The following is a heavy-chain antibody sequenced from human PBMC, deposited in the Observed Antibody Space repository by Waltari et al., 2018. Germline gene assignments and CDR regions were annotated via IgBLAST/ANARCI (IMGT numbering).Heavy chain of an antibody. D-gene: IGHD5-12*01. CDR1: RFTFSSYT. J-gene: IGHJ4*02. CDR2: ISSSSSTI. Sequence: EVQLVESGGGLVQPGESLRLSCAASRFTFSSYTMNWVRQAPGKGLEWISHISSSSSTIYYADSVKGRFTISRDNAKNSLYLQMNSLRAEDTAVYYCASAEDIVASLDYWGQGTLVTVSS. V-gene: IGHV3-48*01. CDR3: ASAEDIVASLDY.